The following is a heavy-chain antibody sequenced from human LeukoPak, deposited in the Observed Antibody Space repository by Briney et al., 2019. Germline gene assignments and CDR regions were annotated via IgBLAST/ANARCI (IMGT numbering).Heavy chain of an antibody. Sequence: SETLSLTCTVSGDSINGFYWSWIRQPPGKGLEWIGYIYYSGSTNYNPSLKSRVTISVDTSKNQFSLKLSSVTAADTAVYYCARANYYDSSGYSRGAFDIWGQGTMVTVSS. CDR3: ARANYYDSSGYSRGAFDI. V-gene: IGHV4-59*08. J-gene: IGHJ3*02. CDR1: GDSINGFY. CDR2: IYYSGST. D-gene: IGHD3-22*01.